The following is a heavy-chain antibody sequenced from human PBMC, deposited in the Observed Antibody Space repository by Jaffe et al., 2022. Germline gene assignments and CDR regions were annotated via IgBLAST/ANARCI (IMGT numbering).Heavy chain of an antibody. J-gene: IGHJ4*02. CDR1: GYSISSGYY. D-gene: IGHD5-12*01. Sequence: QVQLQESGPGLVKPSETLSLTCAVSGYSISSGYYWGWIRQPPGKGLEWIGSIYHSGSTYYNPSLKSRVTISVDTSKNQFSLKLSSVTAADTAVYYCARLGGGVGGYDVVDYWGQGTLVTVSS. V-gene: IGHV4-38-2*01. CDR3: ARLGGGVGGYDVVDY. CDR2: IYHSGST.